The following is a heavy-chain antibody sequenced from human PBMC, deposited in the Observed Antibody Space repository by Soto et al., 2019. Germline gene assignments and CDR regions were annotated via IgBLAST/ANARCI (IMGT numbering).Heavy chain of an antibody. CDR2: ISGSGAST. J-gene: IGHJ4*02. CDR3: ATCLSGTYSIEY. Sequence: GGSLRLSCAASGFTFSSYGMSWVRQAPGKGLEWVSAISGSGASTYYADSVKGRFTISRDNSKNTLFLLMNSLRADDSAVYYCATCLSGTYSIEYWGQGTLVTVSS. D-gene: IGHD1-26*01. CDR1: GFTFSSYG. V-gene: IGHV3-23*01.